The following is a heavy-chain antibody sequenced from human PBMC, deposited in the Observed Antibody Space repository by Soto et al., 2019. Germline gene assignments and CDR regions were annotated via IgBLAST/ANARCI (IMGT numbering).Heavy chain of an antibody. Sequence: GGSLRLSCAASGFTFSSHGMHWVRQATGKGLEWVAVISYDGSNKYYADSVKGRFTISRDNSKNTLYLQMNSLRAEDTAVYYCAKVKVPAAIHYGMDVWGQGTTVTVSS. D-gene: IGHD2-2*01. J-gene: IGHJ6*02. V-gene: IGHV3-30*18. CDR1: GFTFSSHG. CDR3: AKVKVPAAIHYGMDV. CDR2: ISYDGSNK.